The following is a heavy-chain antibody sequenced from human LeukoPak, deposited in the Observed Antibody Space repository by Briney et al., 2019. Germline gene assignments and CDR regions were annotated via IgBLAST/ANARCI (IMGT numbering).Heavy chain of an antibody. CDR2: IYYSGST. V-gene: IGHV4-39*07. J-gene: IGHJ4*02. CDR3: AQRTLIAAAPFVL. Sequence: RPSETLSLTCTVSGGSINSTSNYWGWIRQPPGKGLEWIGSIYYSGSTSYNPSLKSRVTISVDTSKNQFSLKLSSVTAADTAVYYCAQRTLIAAAPFVLWGQGTLVTVSS. D-gene: IGHD6-13*01. CDR1: GGSINSTSNY.